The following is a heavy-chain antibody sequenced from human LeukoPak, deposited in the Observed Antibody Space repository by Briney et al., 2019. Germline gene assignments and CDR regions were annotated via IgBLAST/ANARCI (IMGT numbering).Heavy chain of an antibody. J-gene: IGHJ4*02. D-gene: IGHD2-21*02. CDR3: ASRIVVVTALDY. CDR2: ISSSGSTI. V-gene: IGHV3-11*04. CDR1: GFTFSDYY. Sequence: GGSLRLSCAASGFTFSDYYMSWIRQAPGKGLEWVSYISSSGSTIYYADSVKGRFTISRDNAKNSLYLQMNSLRAEDTAVYYCASRIVVVTALDYWGQGTLVTVSS.